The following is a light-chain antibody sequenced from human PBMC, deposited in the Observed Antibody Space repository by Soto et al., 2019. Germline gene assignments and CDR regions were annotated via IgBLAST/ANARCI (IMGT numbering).Light chain of an antibody. CDR2: EGN. CDR3: CSYAGSTTYV. J-gene: IGLJ1*01. V-gene: IGLV2-23*01. CDR1: SSDVGSYDL. Sequence: QSALTQPASVSGSPGQSITISCTGTSSDVGSYDLVSWYQQHPGKVPKLMIDEGNQRPSGVSDRFSGSKSGNTASLTISGLQAEDEADYYCCSYAGSTTYVFGTGTKLTVL.